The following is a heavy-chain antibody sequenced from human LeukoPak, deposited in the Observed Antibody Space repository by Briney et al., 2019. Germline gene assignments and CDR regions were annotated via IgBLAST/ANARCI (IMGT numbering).Heavy chain of an antibody. D-gene: IGHD3-22*01. J-gene: IGHJ4*02. Sequence: LTGGSLRLSCAASGFTFNSYAMSWVRQAPGKGLEWVSAISGSGGSTYYADSVKGRFTISRDNSKNTLYLQMNSLRAEDTAVYYCARVTMIVGTAIDYWGQGTLVTVSS. V-gene: IGHV3-23*01. CDR3: ARVTMIVGTAIDY. CDR1: GFTFNSYA. CDR2: ISGSGGST.